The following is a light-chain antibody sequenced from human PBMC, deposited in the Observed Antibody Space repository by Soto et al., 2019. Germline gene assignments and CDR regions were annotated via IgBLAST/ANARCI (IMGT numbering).Light chain of an antibody. Sequence: DIQMTQSPSTLSASVGDRVTITCRASQSISRWLAWSQQKPGKAPNLLIYGASSLESGVPSRFSGSGSGTEFTLTISGLQPDDFATYYCQQYNSYPITFGQGTRLEIK. CDR2: GAS. J-gene: IGKJ5*01. CDR3: QQYNSYPIT. V-gene: IGKV1-5*01. CDR1: QSISRW.